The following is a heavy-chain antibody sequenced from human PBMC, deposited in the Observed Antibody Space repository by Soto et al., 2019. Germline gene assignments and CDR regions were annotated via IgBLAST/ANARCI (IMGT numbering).Heavy chain of an antibody. CDR2: IGTAGDT. D-gene: IGHD1-7*01. J-gene: IGHJ6*02. CDR1: GFTFSSYD. V-gene: IGHV3-13*01. Sequence: GGSLRLSCAASGFTFSSYDMHWVRQATGKGLEWVSAIGTAGDTYYPGSVKGRFTVSRENAKNSLYLQMNSLRAEDTAVYYCARDIRLTGTTAMDVWGQGTTVNVSS. CDR3: ARDIRLTGTTAMDV.